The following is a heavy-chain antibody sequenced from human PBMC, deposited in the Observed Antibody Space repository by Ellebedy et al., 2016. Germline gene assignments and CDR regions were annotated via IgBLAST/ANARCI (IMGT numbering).Heavy chain of an antibody. J-gene: IGHJ4*02. CDR1: RGTFSSYA. CDR3: ARVSDRLVINYYFDY. CDR2: IIPIFGTA. V-gene: IGHV1-69*13. Sequence: SVKVSXKASRGTFSSYAISWVRQAPGQGLEWMGGIIPIFGTANYAQKFQGRVTITADESTSTAYMELSSLRSEDTAVYYCARVSDRLVINYYFDYWGQGTLVTVSS. D-gene: IGHD3-9*01.